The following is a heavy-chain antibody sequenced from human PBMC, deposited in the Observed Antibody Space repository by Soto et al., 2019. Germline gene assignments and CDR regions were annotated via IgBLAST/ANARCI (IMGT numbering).Heavy chain of an antibody. V-gene: IGHV3-23*01. CDR1: GFTFSNHV. CDR3: ANVPEYNFWSGYRYYFDY. CDR2: INGGGGST. Sequence: GGSLRLSCAASGFTFSNHVMNWVRQAPGKGRELVSAINGGGGSTFYADSVKGRFTISRDNSKNTLYLQMHSLRADDTAVYYCANVPEYNFWSGYRYYFDYWGQGTLVTVSS. J-gene: IGHJ4*02. D-gene: IGHD3-3*01.